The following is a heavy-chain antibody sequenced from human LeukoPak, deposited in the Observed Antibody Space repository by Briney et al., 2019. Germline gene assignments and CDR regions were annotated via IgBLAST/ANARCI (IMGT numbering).Heavy chain of an antibody. Sequence: GSLRLSCAASGFTFSSYAMSWVRQAPGKGLEWIGSIYYSGITYYNPSLKSRVTISVDTSKNQFSLKLSSVTAADTAVYYCARALSSYSSSADGDYYYYYMDVWGKGTTVTVSS. CDR1: GFTFSSYA. J-gene: IGHJ6*03. D-gene: IGHD6-6*01. CDR3: ARALSSYSSSADGDYYYYYMDV. CDR2: IYYSGIT. V-gene: IGHV4-38-2*01.